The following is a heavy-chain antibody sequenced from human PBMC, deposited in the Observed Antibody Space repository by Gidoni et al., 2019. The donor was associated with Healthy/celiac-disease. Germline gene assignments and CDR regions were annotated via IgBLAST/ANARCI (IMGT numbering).Heavy chain of an antibody. D-gene: IGHD3-3*01. CDR2: IKSKTDGGTT. CDR1: GFTFSTAW. J-gene: IGHJ4*02. Sequence: EVQLVESGGGLVKPGGSLRLSCAASGFTFSTAWMNWVRQAPGKGLEWVGRIKSKTDGGTTDYAAPVKGRFTISRDDSKNTLYLQMNSLKTEDTAVYYCTFTKGRPPQPSSYWGQGTLVTVSS. V-gene: IGHV3-15*07. CDR3: TFTKGRPPQPSSY.